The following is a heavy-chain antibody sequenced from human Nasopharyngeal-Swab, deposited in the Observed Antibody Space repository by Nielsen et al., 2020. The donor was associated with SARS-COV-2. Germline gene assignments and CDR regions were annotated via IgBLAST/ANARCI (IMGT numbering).Heavy chain of an antibody. CDR1: GGSFSGHY. J-gene: IGHJ4*02. Sequence: SETLSLTCAVSGGSFSGHYWTWIRQPPGKGLEWIGEINHSGTTSYNPSLKSRVTISVDTSKNQFSLKLSSVTAADTAVYYCARGDVGYYDSSGYSYYFDYWGQGTLVTVSS. CDR3: ARGDVGYYDSSGYSYYFDY. V-gene: IGHV4-34*01. CDR2: INHSGTT. D-gene: IGHD3-22*01.